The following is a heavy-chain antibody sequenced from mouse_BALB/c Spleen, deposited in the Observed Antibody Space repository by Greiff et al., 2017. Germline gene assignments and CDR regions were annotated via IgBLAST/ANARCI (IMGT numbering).Heavy chain of an antibody. CDR3: ARDYGYPYYAMDY. CDR2: INPYNDGT. D-gene: IGHD2-2*01. Sequence: EVKLMESGPELVKPGASVKMSCKASGYTFTSYVMHWVKQKPGQGLEWIGYINPYNDGTKYNEKFKGKATLTSDKSSSTAYMELSSLTSEDSAVYYCARDYGYPYYAMDYWGQGTSVTVSS. V-gene: IGHV1-14*01. J-gene: IGHJ4*01. CDR1: GYTFTSYV.